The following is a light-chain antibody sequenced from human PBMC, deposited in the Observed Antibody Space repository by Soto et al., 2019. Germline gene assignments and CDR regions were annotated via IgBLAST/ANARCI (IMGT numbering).Light chain of an antibody. CDR3: QLYGDSPMYT. J-gene: IGKJ2*01. Sequence: EIVMTQSPATLSVSPGERATLSCRASQSVGSHLAWYQQKPGQGPRLLIYGETTRATGIPDTFSGSGSGTDFTLTISRLEPEDFAVYYCQLYGDSPMYTFGLGTKVDIK. CDR1: QSVGSH. CDR2: GET. V-gene: IGKV3D-15*01.